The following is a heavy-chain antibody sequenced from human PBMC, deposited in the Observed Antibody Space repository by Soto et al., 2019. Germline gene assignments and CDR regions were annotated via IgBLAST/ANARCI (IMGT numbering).Heavy chain of an antibody. Sequence: GGSLRLSCAASGFTFSSYAMHWVRQAPGKGLEWVAVISYDGSNKYYADSVKGRFTISRDNSKNTLYLQMNSLRAEDTAVYYCARDQSPRYNWNYRKDYWGQGTLVTVSS. CDR3: ARDQSPRYNWNYRKDY. CDR1: GFTFSSYA. D-gene: IGHD1-7*01. J-gene: IGHJ4*02. V-gene: IGHV3-30-3*01. CDR2: ISYDGSNK.